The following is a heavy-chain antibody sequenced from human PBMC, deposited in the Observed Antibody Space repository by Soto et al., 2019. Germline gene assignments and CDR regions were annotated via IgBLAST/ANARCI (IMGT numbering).Heavy chain of an antibody. CDR3: ARANSGYVRFDY. Sequence: SETLSLTCAVSGGSISSGGYSWSWIRQPPGKGLEWIGYIYHSGSTYYNPSLKSRVTISVDRSKNQFSLKLSSVTAADTAVYYCARANSGYVRFDYWGPGTLVTVSS. D-gene: IGHD5-12*01. CDR2: IYHSGST. CDR1: GGSISSGGYS. V-gene: IGHV4-30-2*01. J-gene: IGHJ4*02.